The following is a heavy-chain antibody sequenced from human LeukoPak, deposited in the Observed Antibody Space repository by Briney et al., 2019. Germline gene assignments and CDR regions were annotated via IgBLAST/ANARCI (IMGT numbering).Heavy chain of an antibody. D-gene: IGHD4-11*01. CDR1: GFGFSNYW. CDR2: MNEDGTEK. V-gene: IGHV3-7*01. Sequence: GRSLRLSCAASGFGFSNYWMSWVRQAPGKGLEWVANMNEDGTEKNYVDSVKGRFTISRDNAHDSLYLQMNSLRAEDTAVYYCTRDRGYSNFDYWGQGTLLTVSS. CDR3: TRDRGYSNFDY. J-gene: IGHJ4*02.